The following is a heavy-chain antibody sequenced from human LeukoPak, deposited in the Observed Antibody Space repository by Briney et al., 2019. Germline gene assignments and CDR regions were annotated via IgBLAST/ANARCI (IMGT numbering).Heavy chain of an antibody. D-gene: IGHD6-19*01. CDR2: IIPILGTA. V-gene: IGHV1-69*10. CDR3: ARIAVAGYNWFDP. CDR1: GGTFTTYA. Sequence: SVKVSCKASGGTFTTYAISWVRQAPGQGVEWMGGIIPILGTANYAQKFQGRVTINADKYTSTAYMELSSLRAEDTAVYYCARIAVAGYNWFDPWGQGTLVTVSS. J-gene: IGHJ5*02.